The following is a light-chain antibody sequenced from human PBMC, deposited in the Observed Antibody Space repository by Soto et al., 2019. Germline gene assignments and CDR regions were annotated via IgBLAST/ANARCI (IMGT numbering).Light chain of an antibody. V-gene: IGKV1-39*01. CDR2: DAS. CDR3: QQSYTMPLT. Sequence: DLQMTQSPSSLSASIGDRVTLTCRAGQSISNFLNWYQQKPGKAPKLLIYDASSLQSGVPSRFSGGGSGTEFTLTSSSLQRVDFATYYCQQSYTMPLTFGGGTKVEIK. CDR1: QSISNF. J-gene: IGKJ4*01.